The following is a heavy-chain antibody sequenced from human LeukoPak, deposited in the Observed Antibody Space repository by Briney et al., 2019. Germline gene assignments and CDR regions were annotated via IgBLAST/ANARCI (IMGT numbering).Heavy chain of an antibody. CDR3: AKDEVGATGLFHY. J-gene: IGHJ4*02. CDR2: ISGSGGST. Sequence: GGSLRLSCAASGFTFSSYAMSWVRQAPGKGLEWVSAISGSGGSTYSADSVKGRFTISRDNSKNTLYLQMNSLRAEDTAVYYCAKDEVGATGLFHYWGQGTLVTVSS. CDR1: GFTFSSYA. D-gene: IGHD1-26*01. V-gene: IGHV3-23*01.